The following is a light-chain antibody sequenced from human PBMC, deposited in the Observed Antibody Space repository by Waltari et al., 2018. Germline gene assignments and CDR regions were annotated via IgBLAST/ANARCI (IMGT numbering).Light chain of an antibody. Sequence: QSGLTQPPSVSGAPGQRVTISCIGSSSNIGAGYDVHWYQLLPGTAPKLLIYGNSNRPSGVPDRFSGSKSGTSASLAITGLQAEDEADYYCQSYDSSLSTSVFGGGTKLTVL. CDR1: SSNIGAGYD. V-gene: IGLV1-40*01. CDR2: GNS. J-gene: IGLJ2*01. CDR3: QSYDSSLSTSV.